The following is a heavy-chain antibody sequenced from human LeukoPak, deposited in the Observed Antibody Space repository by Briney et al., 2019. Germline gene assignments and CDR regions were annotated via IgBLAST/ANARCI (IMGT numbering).Heavy chain of an antibody. D-gene: IGHD3-16*01. CDR2: ISSSSSTI. CDR3: ARESAQGAAFDI. V-gene: IGHV3-48*01. Sequence: GGSLRLSCAASGFTFSSYSMNWVRQAPGKGLEWVSYISSSSSTIYYADSVEGRFTISRDNSKNTLYLQMNSLRAEDTAVYYCARESAQGAAFDIWGQGTMVTVSS. CDR1: GFTFSSYS. J-gene: IGHJ3*02.